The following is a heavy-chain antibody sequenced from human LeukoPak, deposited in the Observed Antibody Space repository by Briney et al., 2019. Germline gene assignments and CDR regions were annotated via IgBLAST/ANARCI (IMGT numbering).Heavy chain of an antibody. J-gene: IGHJ3*02. CDR1: GYTFTAYY. V-gene: IGHV1-69*02. Sequence: SVKVSCRASGYTFTAYYIHWVRQAPGQGLEWMGRIIPILGIANYAQKFQGRVTITADKSTSTAYMELSSLRSEDTAVYYCATGEAGAFDIWGQGTMVTVSS. D-gene: IGHD2-21*01. CDR3: ATGEAGAFDI. CDR2: IIPILGIA.